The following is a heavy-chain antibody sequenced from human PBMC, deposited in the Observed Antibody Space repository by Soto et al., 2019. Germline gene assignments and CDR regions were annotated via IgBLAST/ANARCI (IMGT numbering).Heavy chain of an antibody. D-gene: IGHD3-3*01. Sequence: ASVKVSCKASGYTFTSYDINLVRQATGQGLEWMGWMNPNSGNTGYAQKFQGRVTMTRNTSISTAYMELSSLRSEDTAVYYCARLKEYYDFWSGYYLDAFDIWGQGTMVTVSS. V-gene: IGHV1-8*01. CDR1: GYTFTSYD. J-gene: IGHJ3*02. CDR3: ARLKEYYDFWSGYYLDAFDI. CDR2: MNPNSGNT.